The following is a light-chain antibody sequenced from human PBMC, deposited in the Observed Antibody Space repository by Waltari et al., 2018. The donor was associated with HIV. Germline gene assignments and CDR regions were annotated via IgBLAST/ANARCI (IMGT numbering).Light chain of an antibody. J-gene: IGKJ1*01. CDR1: QTIRSNY. CDR3: QQYVRSPRT. CDR2: GAS. V-gene: IGKV3-20*01. Sequence: EIVLTQSPGTLSLSPGERATLSCRASQTIRSNYIAWYQHKFGQAPRLLIYGASSRATGIPDRFSGSWSGTNFTLTISRLEPGDFGVYYCQQYVRSPRTFGRGAKVEI.